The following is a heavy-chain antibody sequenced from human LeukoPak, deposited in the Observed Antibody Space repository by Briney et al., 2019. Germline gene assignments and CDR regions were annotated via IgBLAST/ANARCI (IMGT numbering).Heavy chain of an antibody. CDR1: GFTFSGSA. CDR2: IRSKANSYAT. J-gene: IGHJ4*02. Sequence: GGSLRLSCAASGFTFSGSAMHRVRQASGKGLEWVGRIRSKANSYATAYAVPVKGRLTISRDDSKNTAYLQMNSLKTEDTAVYYCTRLMPTGYFDYWGQGTLVTVSS. D-gene: IGHD2-2*01. V-gene: IGHV3-73*01. CDR3: TRLMPTGYFDY.